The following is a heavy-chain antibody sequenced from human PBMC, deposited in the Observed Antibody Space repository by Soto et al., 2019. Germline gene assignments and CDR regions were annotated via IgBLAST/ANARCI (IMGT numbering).Heavy chain of an antibody. V-gene: IGHV3-48*02. CDR1: GLTFSSYS. CDR2: ISSSSSTI. D-gene: IGHD3-22*01. J-gene: IGHJ4*02. CDR3: ARDSGPHYYDSSGYRGY. Sequence: GGSLRLSCAASGLTFSSYSMNWVRQAPGKGLEWVSYISSSSSTIYYADSVKGRFTISRDNAKNSLYLQMNSLRDEDTAVYYCARDSGPHYYDSSGYRGYWGQGTLVTVSS.